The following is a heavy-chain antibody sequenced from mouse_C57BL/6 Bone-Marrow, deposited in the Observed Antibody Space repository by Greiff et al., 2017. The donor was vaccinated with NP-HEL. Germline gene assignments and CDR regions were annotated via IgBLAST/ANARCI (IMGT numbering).Heavy chain of an antibody. CDR2: IYPGSGST. CDR1: GYTFTSYW. V-gene: IGHV1-55*01. D-gene: IGHD2-4*01. CDR3: ARSRDYDERVWYFDV. J-gene: IGHJ1*03. Sequence: VQLQQPGAELVKPGASVKMSCKASGYTFTSYWITWVKQRPGQGLEWIGDIYPGSGSTNYNEKFKSKATLTVDTSSSTAYMQISSRTSEDAAVYYCARSRDYDERVWYFDVWGTGTTVTVSS.